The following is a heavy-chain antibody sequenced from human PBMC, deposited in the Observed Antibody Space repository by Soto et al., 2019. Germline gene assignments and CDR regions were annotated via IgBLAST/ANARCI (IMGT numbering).Heavy chain of an antibody. CDR1: GFTFDDYA. CDR3: AKDRMMRSSGFFDY. Sequence: EVQLVESGGGLVQPGRSLRLSCAASGFTFDDYAMHWVRQAPGKGLEWVSGISWNSGSIGYADSVKGRFTISRDNAKNSLYLQMNSLRAEDTALYYCAKDRMMRSSGFFDYWGQGTLVTVSS. D-gene: IGHD3-22*01. V-gene: IGHV3-9*01. CDR2: ISWNSGSI. J-gene: IGHJ4*02.